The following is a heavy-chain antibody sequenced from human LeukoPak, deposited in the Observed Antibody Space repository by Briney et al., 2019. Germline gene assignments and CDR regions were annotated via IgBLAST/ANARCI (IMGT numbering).Heavy chain of an antibody. CDR2: ISTYNGNT. CDR3: ARGRAAAGRGYYFDY. V-gene: IGHV1-18*01. D-gene: IGHD6-13*01. J-gene: IGHJ4*02. Sequence: ASVKLSCNSSGYTFTSYGISWVRQAPGQGLEWKGWISTYNGNTNYAQKLQGRVTMTTDTSTSTAYMELRSLRSDDTAVYYCARGRAAAGRGYYFDYWGQGTLVTVSS. CDR1: GYTFTSYG.